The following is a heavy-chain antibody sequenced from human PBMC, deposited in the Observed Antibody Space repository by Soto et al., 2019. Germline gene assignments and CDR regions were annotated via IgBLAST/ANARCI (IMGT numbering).Heavy chain of an antibody. CDR1: GFTFSSYA. Sequence: GGSLRLSCAASGFTFSSYAMSWVRQAPGKGLEWVSAISGSGGSTYYADSVKGRFTISRDNSKNTLYLQMNSLRAEDTAVLYCAKVLVPAASSVFSVRRSQQYYYYYMDVWGKGTTVTVSS. CDR2: ISGSGGST. CDR3: AKVLVPAASSVFSVRRSQQYYYYYMDV. V-gene: IGHV3-23*01. D-gene: IGHD2-2*01. J-gene: IGHJ6*03.